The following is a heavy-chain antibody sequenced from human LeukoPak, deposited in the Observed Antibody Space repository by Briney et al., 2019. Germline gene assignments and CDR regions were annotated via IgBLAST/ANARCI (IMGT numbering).Heavy chain of an antibody. Sequence: GESLKNSCKGSGYSFTSYWIGWVRQMPGKGLEWIGIIYPGDSDTRYSPSFQGQVTISADKSISTAYLQWSSLKASDTAMYYCARHVVVTSYYYYYMDVWGKGTTVTVSS. J-gene: IGHJ6*03. CDR2: IYPGDSDT. CDR3: ARHVVVTSYYYYYMDV. D-gene: IGHD2-15*01. CDR1: GYSFTSYW. V-gene: IGHV5-51*01.